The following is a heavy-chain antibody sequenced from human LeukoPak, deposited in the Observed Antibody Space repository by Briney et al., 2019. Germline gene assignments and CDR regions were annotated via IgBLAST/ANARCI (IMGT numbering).Heavy chain of an antibody. CDR2: INPSGGST. Sequence: ASVKVSCKASGYTFTSYYMHWVRQAPGQGLEWMGIINPSGGSTSYAQKFQGRVTMTRDTSTSTVYMELSSLRSEDTAVYYCARDRGSYYDSGGYYYGYWGQGTLDTVSS. CDR3: ARDRGSYYDSGGYYYGY. V-gene: IGHV1-46*01. D-gene: IGHD3-22*01. CDR1: GYTFTSYY. J-gene: IGHJ4*02.